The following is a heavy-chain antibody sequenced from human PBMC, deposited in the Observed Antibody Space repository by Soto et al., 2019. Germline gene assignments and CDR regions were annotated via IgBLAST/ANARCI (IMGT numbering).Heavy chain of an antibody. CDR1: GYTITSND. CDR2: MNPNSGNT. V-gene: IGHV1-8*01. Sequence: GAPVKVCCKASGYTITSNDINWVRQATGQGLEWMGWMNPNSGNTGYAQKFQGRVTMTRNTSISTAYMELSSLRSEDTAVYYCAREYSGYDYSAFDIWGQGTMLTVSS. J-gene: IGHJ3*02. D-gene: IGHD5-12*01. CDR3: AREYSGYDYSAFDI.